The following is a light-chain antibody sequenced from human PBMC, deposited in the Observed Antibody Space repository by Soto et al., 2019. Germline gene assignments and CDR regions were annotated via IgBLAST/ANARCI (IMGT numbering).Light chain of an antibody. Sequence: QSALTQPASVSGSPGQSITISCTGTSSDVGGYNYVSWFQQHPGKAPKVMIYEVSHRPSGVSNRFSGSKSGNTASLTISGLRAEDEADYYCSSFTSSNTAVFGGGTKVTVL. CDR1: SSDVGGYNY. CDR3: SSFTSSNTAV. V-gene: IGLV2-14*01. J-gene: IGLJ2*01. CDR2: EVS.